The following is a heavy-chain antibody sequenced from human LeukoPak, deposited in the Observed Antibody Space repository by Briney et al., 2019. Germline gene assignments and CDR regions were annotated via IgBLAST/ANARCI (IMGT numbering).Heavy chain of an antibody. J-gene: IGHJ4*02. Sequence: PSETLSLTCTVSGGSISSYYWSWIRQPPGKGREWIGDIFHSGSTNYNPSLKSRVTISVDTSKNQFSLKLSSVTAADTAVYYCARDRGGTYYDFDYWGQGTLVTVSS. CDR3: ARDRGGTYYDFDY. D-gene: IGHD1-26*01. V-gene: IGHV4-59*01. CDR2: IFHSGST. CDR1: GGSISSYY.